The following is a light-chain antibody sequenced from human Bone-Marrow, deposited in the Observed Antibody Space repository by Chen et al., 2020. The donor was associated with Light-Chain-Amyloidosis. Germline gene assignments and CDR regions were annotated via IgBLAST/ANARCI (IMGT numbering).Light chain of an antibody. CDR1: SGAVGGYKY. V-gene: IGLV2-8*01. CDR2: QVD. J-gene: IGLJ2*01. Sequence: QSALTQPPSASGSPGQSVTISCTGTSGAVGGYKYVSWYQQYPGKAPTLIIFQVDKRPSGVPDRYSGSRSGNTASLTVSGLQAEDEADYYCCSYAGRNNEVVFGGGTKLTVL. CDR3: CSYAGRNNEVV.